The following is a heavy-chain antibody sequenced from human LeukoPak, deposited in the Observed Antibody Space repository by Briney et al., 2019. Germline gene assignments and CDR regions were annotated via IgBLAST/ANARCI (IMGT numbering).Heavy chain of an antibody. V-gene: IGHV1-2*02. CDR3: ARGGEVVIQPDFDY. CDR2: INPNSGGT. J-gene: IGHJ4*02. CDR1: GYTFTSYG. D-gene: IGHD3-22*01. Sequence: GASVKVSCKASGYTFTSYGISWVRQAPGQGLEWMGWINPNSGGTNYAQKFQGRVTMTRDTSISTAYMELSRLRSDDTAVYYCARGGEVVIQPDFDYWGQGTLVTVSS.